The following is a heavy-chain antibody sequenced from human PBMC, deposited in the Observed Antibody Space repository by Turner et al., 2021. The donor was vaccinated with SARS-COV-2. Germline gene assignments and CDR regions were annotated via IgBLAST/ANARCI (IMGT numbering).Heavy chain of an antibody. J-gene: IGHJ6*02. D-gene: IGHD1-26*01. CDR2: IYYSGST. CDR3: AGEVVVLTTTHYGMDV. V-gene: IGHV4-39*01. CDR1: GGSISSSSYY. Sequence: QLQLQESGPGLVTPSETLSLTCTVSGGSISSSSYYWGWIRQPPGKGVEWIGSIYYSGSTYYNPSLKSRVTISVDTSKNQFSLKLSSVTAADTAVYYCAGEVVVLTTTHYGMDVWGQGTTVTVSS.